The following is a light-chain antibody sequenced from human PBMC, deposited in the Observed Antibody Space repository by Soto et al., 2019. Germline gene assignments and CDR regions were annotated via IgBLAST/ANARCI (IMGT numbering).Light chain of an antibody. Sequence: EVVLTQSPAALSLSPGERATLSCRASQSVTSYLAWYQQRPGQAPRLLIYDASRRATGIPARFSGSGSGADFNLTISSLEPEDFAVYYCQQRSSWPITFGQGTLLENK. CDR2: DAS. V-gene: IGKV3-11*01. J-gene: IGKJ5*01. CDR3: QQRSSWPIT. CDR1: QSVTSY.